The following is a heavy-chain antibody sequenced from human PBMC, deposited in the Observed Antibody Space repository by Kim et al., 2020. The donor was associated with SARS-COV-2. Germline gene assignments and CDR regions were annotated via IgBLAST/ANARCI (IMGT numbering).Heavy chain of an antibody. J-gene: IGHJ6*02. CDR2: IDPSDSYT. Sequence: GESLQISCKGSGYSFTSYWISWVRQMPGKGLEWMGRIDPSDSYTNYSPSFQGHVTISADKSISTAYLQWSSLKASDTAMYYCARQREIVATIHHYYYGMEVWGQGTTVTVSS. CDR1: GYSFTSYW. CDR3: ARQREIVATIHHYYYGMEV. D-gene: IGHD5-12*01. V-gene: IGHV5-10-1*01.